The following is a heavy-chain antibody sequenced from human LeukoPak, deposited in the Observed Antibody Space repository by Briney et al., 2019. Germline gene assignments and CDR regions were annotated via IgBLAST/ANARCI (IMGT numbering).Heavy chain of an antibody. J-gene: IGHJ3*02. D-gene: IGHD3-22*01. CDR1: GFTFSSYS. Sequence: GGSLRLSCAASGFTFSSYSMNWVRQAPGKGLEWVSSISSSSSYIYYADSVKGRFTISRDNAKNSLYLQMNSLRAEDTAVYYCARVVYYYDSIGYPGAFDIWGQGTMVTVSS. V-gene: IGHV3-21*01. CDR3: ARVVYYYDSIGYPGAFDI. CDR2: ISSSSSYI.